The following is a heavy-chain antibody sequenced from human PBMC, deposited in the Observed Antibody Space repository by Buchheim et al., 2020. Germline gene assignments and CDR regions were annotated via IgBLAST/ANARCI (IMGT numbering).Heavy chain of an antibody. CDR2: ISATSGSI. Sequence: EVQVVESGGDLVTPGGSLRLSCAASGFPFSSYTMNWIRQAPGKGLEWVSSISATSGSIDYAESVKGRFTISRDNAKNSLYLQMNSLRVEDTALYYCAREGPHETYFDYWGQGTL. V-gene: IGHV3-21*01. CDR3: AREGPHETYFDY. CDR1: GFPFSSYT. J-gene: IGHJ4*02.